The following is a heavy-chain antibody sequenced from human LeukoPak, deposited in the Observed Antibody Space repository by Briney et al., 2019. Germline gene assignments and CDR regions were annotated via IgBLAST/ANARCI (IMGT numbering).Heavy chain of an antibody. CDR2: IYSTGST. CDR1: VCSHTRCSCY. V-gene: IGHV4-61*02. Sequence: PSQTLSLTFPVTVCSHTRCSCYGSWVRQPAGEGLEWIGRIYSTGSTYYNPSLKSRVTISLDTSKNQFSLKLSSVTAADTAVYYCARDHTAMAFDYWGQGTLVTISS. CDR3: ARDHTAMAFDY. J-gene: IGHJ4*02. D-gene: IGHD5-18*01.